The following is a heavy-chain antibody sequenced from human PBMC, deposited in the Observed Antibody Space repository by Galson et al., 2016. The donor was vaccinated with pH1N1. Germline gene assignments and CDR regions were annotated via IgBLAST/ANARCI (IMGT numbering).Heavy chain of an antibody. Sequence: SLRLSCAASGFIFTNYWMHWVRQAPGRGLVWVARVNNDGSSTNYADSVKGRFTLSRDNAKNTVFLEMSSLRAEDTGAYYCVRGRCCSGGSCYSPTAEYFQHWGRGTLLTVSS. D-gene: IGHD2-15*01. CDR1: GFIFTNYW. V-gene: IGHV3-74*01. J-gene: IGHJ1*01. CDR2: VNNDGSST. CDR3: VRGRCCSGGSCYSPTAEYFQH.